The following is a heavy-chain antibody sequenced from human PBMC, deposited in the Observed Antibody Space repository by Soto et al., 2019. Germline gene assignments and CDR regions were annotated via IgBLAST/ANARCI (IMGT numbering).Heavy chain of an antibody. D-gene: IGHD5-12*01. Sequence: GGSLRLSCAASGFTFSSYSMNWVRQAPGKGLEWVSSISSSSSYIYYADSVKGRFTISRDNAKNSLYLQMNSLRAEDTAVYYCARDVEWLRENYFDYWGQGTLVTVSS. CDR2: ISSSSSYI. CDR3: ARDVEWLRENYFDY. V-gene: IGHV3-21*01. J-gene: IGHJ4*02. CDR1: GFTFSSYS.